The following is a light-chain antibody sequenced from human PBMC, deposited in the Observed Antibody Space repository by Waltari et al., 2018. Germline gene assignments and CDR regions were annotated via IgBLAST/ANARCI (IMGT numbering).Light chain of an antibody. Sequence: IVLTQSPATLSLSPGDRATLSCRASQSVSRSLAWYQQKPGQAHRLVIYDSSNRATGIPARFSGSGSGTDFTLTITSLEPEDFAVYYCHQRFNWPPWTFGQGTKVEIK. J-gene: IGKJ1*01. CDR3: HQRFNWPPWT. CDR1: QSVSRS. V-gene: IGKV3-11*01. CDR2: DSS.